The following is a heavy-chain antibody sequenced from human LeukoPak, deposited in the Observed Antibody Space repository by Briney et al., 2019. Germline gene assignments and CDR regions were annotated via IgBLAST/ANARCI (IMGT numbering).Heavy chain of an antibody. V-gene: IGHV1-69*13. CDR2: IIPIFGTA. D-gene: IGHD3-22*01. Sequence: GASVKVSCKASGGTFSSYAISWVRQAPGQGLEWMGGIIPIFGTANYAQKFQGRVTITADGSTSTAYMELSSLRSEDTAVYYCARSYYDSSGYYVFFDYWGQGTLVTVSS. J-gene: IGHJ4*02. CDR1: GGTFSSYA. CDR3: ARSYYDSSGYYVFFDY.